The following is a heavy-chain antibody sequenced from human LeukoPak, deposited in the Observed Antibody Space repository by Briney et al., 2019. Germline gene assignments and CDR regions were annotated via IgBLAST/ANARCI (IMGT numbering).Heavy chain of an antibody. J-gene: IGHJ4*02. V-gene: IGHV4-31*11. CDR1: GGSISSGGYS. CDR3: ARAHYYGSGLYYFDY. CDR2: IYYSGST. Sequence: SETLSLTCAVSGGSISSGGYSWSWIRQHPGKGLEWIGYIYYSGSTYYNPSLKSRVTISVDTSKNQFSLKLSSVTAADTAVYYCARAHYYGSGLYYFDYWGQGTLVTVSS. D-gene: IGHD3-10*01.